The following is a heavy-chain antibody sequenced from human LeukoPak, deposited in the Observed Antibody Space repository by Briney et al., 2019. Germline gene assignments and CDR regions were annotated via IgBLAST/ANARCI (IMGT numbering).Heavy chain of an antibody. J-gene: IGHJ6*03. CDR2: ISGSGGST. V-gene: IGHV3-23*01. D-gene: IGHD6-6*01. Sequence: GGSLRLSCAASGFTFSSYGMSWVRQAPGKGLEWVSAISGSGGSTYYADSVKGRFTISRDNSKNTLYLQMNSLRAEDTALYYCARDGAARPPYYYYYMDVWGKGTTVTVSS. CDR3: ARDGAARPPYYYYYMDV. CDR1: GFTFSSYG.